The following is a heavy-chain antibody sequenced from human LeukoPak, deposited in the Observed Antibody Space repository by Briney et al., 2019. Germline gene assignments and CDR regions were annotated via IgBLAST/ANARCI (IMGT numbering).Heavy chain of an antibody. Sequence: GASVKVSCKASGYTFTGYYMHWVRQATGQGLEWMGWMNPNSGNTGYAQKFQGRVTMTRNTSISTAYMELSSLRSEDTAVYYCARGSGIAAAWGQGTLVTVSS. CDR1: GYTFTGYY. V-gene: IGHV1-8*02. CDR3: ARGSGIAAA. J-gene: IGHJ5*02. D-gene: IGHD6-13*01. CDR2: MNPNSGNT.